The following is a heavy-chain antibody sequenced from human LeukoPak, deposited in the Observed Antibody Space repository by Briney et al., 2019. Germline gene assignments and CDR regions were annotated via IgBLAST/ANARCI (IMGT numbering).Heavy chain of an antibody. CDR1: GGSISSSSYY. D-gene: IGHD6-13*01. CDR3: ASTAAGPGPSYYYMDV. J-gene: IGHJ6*03. V-gene: IGHV4-39*01. CDR2: IYYSGST. Sequence: SETLSLTCTVSGGSISSSSYYWGWIRQPPGKGLEWIGSIYYSGSTYYNPSLKSRVTISVDTSKNQFSLKLSSVTAADTAVYYCASTAAGPGPSYYYMDVWGKGTTVTVSS.